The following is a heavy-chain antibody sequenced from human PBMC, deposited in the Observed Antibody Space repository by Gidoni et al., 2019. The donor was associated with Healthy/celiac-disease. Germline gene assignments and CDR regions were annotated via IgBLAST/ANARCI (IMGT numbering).Heavy chain of an antibody. CDR1: GGSVSSGSYY. J-gene: IGHJ4*02. Sequence: QVQLQESGPGLVQPSETLSLTCPVSGGSVSSGSYYWSWIRQPPGKGLEWIGYIYYSGSTNYNPSLKSRVTISVDTSKNQFSLKLSSVTAADTAVYYCARVIPSTVTIDYWGQGTLVTVSS. CDR2: IYYSGST. V-gene: IGHV4-61*01. D-gene: IGHD4-4*01. CDR3: ARVIPSTVTIDY.